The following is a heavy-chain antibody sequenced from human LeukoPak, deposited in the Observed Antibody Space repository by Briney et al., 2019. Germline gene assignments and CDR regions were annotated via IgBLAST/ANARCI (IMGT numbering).Heavy chain of an antibody. J-gene: IGHJ4*02. D-gene: IGHD1-1*01. V-gene: IGHV3-30*18. CDR1: GFTFSSYG. CDR2: ISYDGSNK. Sequence: GGSLRLSCAASGFTFSSYGMHWVRQAPGKGLEGVAVISYDGSNKYYADSVKGRFTISRENSKNTLYLQMNSLRAEDTAVYFCAKLGLVTNWNGLFDYWGQGTLVTVSS. CDR3: AKLGLVTNWNGLFDY.